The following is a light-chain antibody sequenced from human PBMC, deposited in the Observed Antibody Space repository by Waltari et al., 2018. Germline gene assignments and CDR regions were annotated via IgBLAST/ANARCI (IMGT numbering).Light chain of an antibody. Sequence: EIVLTQSPATLSVSPGATATLSCRASQSVSHNLAWYQQISGQSPRLLLYGVSTRAVGVPERFSGSESGTDFTLTITDLQSEDFAIYFCQHYYGWSRTFGQGTKV. CDR3: QHYYGWSRT. CDR1: QSVSHN. V-gene: IGKV3-15*01. CDR2: GVS. J-gene: IGKJ1*01.